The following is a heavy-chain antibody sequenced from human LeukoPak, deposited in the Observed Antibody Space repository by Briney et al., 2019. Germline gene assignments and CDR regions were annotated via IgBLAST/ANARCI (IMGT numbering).Heavy chain of an antibody. CDR1: GFTFSSYA. J-gene: IGHJ6*03. CDR2: ISGSGGST. V-gene: IGHV3-23*01. D-gene: IGHD5-12*01. Sequence: GGSLRLSCAASGFTFSSYAMSWVRQAPGKGLEWVSAISGSGGSTYYADSVKGRFTISRDNSKNTLYLQMNSLRAEDTAVYYCAKDGVASEDYYYYYYMDVWGKGTTVTVSS. CDR3: AKDGVASEDYYYYYYMDV.